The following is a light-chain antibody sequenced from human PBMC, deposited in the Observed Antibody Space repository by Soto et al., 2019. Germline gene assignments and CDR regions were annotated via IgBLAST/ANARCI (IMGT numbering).Light chain of an antibody. J-gene: IGKJ3*01. CDR2: GAC. CDR3: QQYGGSPFT. V-gene: IGKV3-20*01. Sequence: EIVLTQSPGTLSLSPGERATLSYRASQSVSSSYLAWFQQRPGQAPRLLIYGACSRATGIPDRFSGSGSGTDFTLTISRLEPEVFAVYYCQQYGGSPFTFGPGTKVDIK. CDR1: QSVSSSY.